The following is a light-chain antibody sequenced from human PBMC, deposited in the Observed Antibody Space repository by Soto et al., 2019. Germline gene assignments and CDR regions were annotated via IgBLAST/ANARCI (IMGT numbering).Light chain of an antibody. J-gene: IGLJ3*02. CDR3: VLYMGSGIWV. CDR2: STN. V-gene: IGLV8-61*01. CDR1: SGSVSTSYY. Sequence: QAVVTQEPSFSVSPGRTVTLTCGLSSGSVSTSYYPSWYQQTPGQAPRTLIYSTNTRSSGVPDRFSGSILGNKAALTITGAQADDESGYYCVLYMGSGIWVFGGGTQLTVL.